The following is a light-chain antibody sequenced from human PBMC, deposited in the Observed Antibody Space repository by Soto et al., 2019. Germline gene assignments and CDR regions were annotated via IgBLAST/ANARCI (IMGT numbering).Light chain of an antibody. CDR1: SSDVGGHNY. J-gene: IGLJ2*01. Sequence: QSALTQPASFSGSPGQSITISCTGTSSDVGGHNYVSWYQQHPGKAPKLIICEVSNRPSGVSNRFSGSKSGNTASLTISGLQAEDEADYYCSSYTSSSTDVVFGGGTKLTVL. CDR3: SSYTSSSTDVV. V-gene: IGLV2-14*01. CDR2: EVS.